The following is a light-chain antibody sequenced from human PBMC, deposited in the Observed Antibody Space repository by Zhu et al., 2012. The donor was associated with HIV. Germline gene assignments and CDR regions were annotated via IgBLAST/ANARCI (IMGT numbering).Light chain of an antibody. J-gene: IGKJ2*01. CDR3: LQYVNAPYT. V-gene: IGKV3-20*01. CDR2: AAS. CDR1: QSLATTS. Sequence: EIVLTQSPDTLSLSPGERAILSCRASQSLATTSLAWFQQRRGQAPRLLIYAASTRATGIPDRFSASGSGTDFTLTISRLEPEDFAVYYCLQYVNAPYTFGQGTNLEIK.